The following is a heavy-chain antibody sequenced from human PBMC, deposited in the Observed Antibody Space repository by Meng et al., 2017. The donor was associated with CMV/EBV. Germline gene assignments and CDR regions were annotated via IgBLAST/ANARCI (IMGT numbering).Heavy chain of an antibody. J-gene: IGHJ6*02. CDR3: ARIHSNYGPYGMDV. CDR1: GFSLSTSGMC. Sequence: SGPTLVKPPQTLTLTCTVSGFSLSTSGMCVSWFRQRPGKALEWLALIDCDDDKYYSTSLKTRLTISKDTSKNQVVLTMTNMDPVDTATYYCARIHSNYGPYGMDVWGQGTTVTVSS. V-gene: IGHV2-70*01. D-gene: IGHD4-11*01. CDR2: IDCDDDK.